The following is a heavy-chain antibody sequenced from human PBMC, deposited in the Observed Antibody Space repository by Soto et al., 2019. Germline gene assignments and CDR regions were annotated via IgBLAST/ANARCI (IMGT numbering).Heavy chain of an antibody. CDR1: GFSFSDHY. D-gene: IGHD2-2*01. CDR2: TRNQANSYNT. Sequence: EVQLVESGGGLVHPGGSLRLSCAASGFSFSDHYMDWVRQAPGKGLEWVGRTRNQANSYNTEYAASVKGRFNISRDNLKSALYLQMMCLKTEDTAVYYCASSLGFSCSVSCLHSSFDYWGQGTLVTVSS. CDR3: ASSLGFSCSVSCLHSSFDY. V-gene: IGHV3-72*01. J-gene: IGHJ4*02.